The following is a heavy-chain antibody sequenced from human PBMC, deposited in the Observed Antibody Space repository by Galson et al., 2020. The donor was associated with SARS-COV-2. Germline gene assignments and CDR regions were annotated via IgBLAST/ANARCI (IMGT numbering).Heavy chain of an antibody. V-gene: IGHV1-2*02. CDR1: GYTFSGYY. CDR3: TKDGVSTYRDD. CDR2: ISPNSGGT. Sequence: ASVKVSCKASGYTFSGYYMNWVRQAPGHGLEWMGGISPNSGGTNYAQKFQGRVTMTRDTSISTAYMELSSLRSDDTAIYYCTKDGVSTYRDDWGQGTLVTVSS. J-gene: IGHJ4*02. D-gene: IGHD2-8*01.